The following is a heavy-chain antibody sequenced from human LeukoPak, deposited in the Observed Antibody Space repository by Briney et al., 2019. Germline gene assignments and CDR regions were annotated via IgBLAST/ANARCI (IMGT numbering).Heavy chain of an antibody. CDR3: ARGNLYYVWGSYRSLHFDY. CDR2: SNHSGST. V-gene: IGHV4-34*01. CDR1: GGSFSGYY. J-gene: IGHJ4*02. Sequence: PSETLSLTCAVYGGSFSGYYWSWIRQPPGKGLEWIGESNHSGSTNYNPSLKSRVTISVDTSKNQFSLKLSSVTAADTAVYYCARGNLYYVWGSYRSLHFDYWGQGTLVTVSS. D-gene: IGHD3-16*02.